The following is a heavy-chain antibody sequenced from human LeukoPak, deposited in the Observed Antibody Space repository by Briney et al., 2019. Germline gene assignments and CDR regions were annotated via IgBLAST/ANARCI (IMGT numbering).Heavy chain of an antibody. Sequence: GGSLRLSCAASGFTFSSYWMSWVRQAPGKGLEWVANIKQDGSEKYYVDSVKGRFTISRDNAKNSLYLQMNSLRAEDTAVYYCARDHEGGSSEVVFDYWGQGTLVTVSS. CDR3: ARDHEGGSSEVVFDY. D-gene: IGHD6-13*01. J-gene: IGHJ4*02. V-gene: IGHV3-7*01. CDR1: GFTFSSYW. CDR2: IKQDGSEK.